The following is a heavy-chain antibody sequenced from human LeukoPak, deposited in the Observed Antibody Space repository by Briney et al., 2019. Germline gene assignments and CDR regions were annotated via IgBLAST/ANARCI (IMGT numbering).Heavy chain of an antibody. J-gene: IGHJ3*02. CDR3: AKDPNGSGSYSGPLDI. V-gene: IGHV3-23*01. Sequence: GGSLRLSCAASGFTFSSYSMDWVRQAPGKGLEWVSALSGSDGSTYYADSVKGRFTISRDNSKNTLYLQMNSLRAEDTALYYCAKDPNGSGSYSGPLDIWGQGAMVTVSS. CDR1: GFTFSSYS. CDR2: LSGSDGST. D-gene: IGHD1-26*01.